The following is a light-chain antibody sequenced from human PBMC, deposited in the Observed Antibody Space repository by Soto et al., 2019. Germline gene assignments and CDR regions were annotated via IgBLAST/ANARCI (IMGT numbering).Light chain of an antibody. CDR3: CSYAGSYTYV. J-gene: IGLJ1*01. V-gene: IGLV2-11*01. Sequence: QSVLTQPRSVSGSPGQSVTISCTGTSSDVGSYNYVSWYQQHPGKAPKLMIYDVNKRPSGVPVRFSGSKSGNTASLTITGLQSEDEADYYCCSYAGSYTYVFGTGTKVTVL. CDR2: DVN. CDR1: SSDVGSYNY.